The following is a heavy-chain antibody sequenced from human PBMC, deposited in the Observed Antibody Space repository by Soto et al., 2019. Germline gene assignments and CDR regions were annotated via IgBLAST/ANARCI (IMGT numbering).Heavy chain of an antibody. CDR2: ISPSGSYM. J-gene: IGHJ4*02. CDR3: ARFGLVTFDC. CDR1: GFTFSSYS. Sequence: GGSLRLSCAASGFTFSSYSMDWVRQAPGKGLEWVASISPSGSYMYYGDSLKGRFTVSRDNAKNSLYLQMDSLRADDTAIYYCARFGLVTFDCWGQGTLVTVSS. D-gene: IGHD3-3*01. V-gene: IGHV3-21*01.